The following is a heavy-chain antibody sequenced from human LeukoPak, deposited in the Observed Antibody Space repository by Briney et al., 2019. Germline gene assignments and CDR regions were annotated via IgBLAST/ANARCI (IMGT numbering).Heavy chain of an antibody. V-gene: IGHV5-51*01. CDR2: IYPGDSDT. D-gene: IGHD1-26*01. Sequence: GESLKISCKGSGYSFTSYWIGWVRQMPGKGLEWMGIIYPGDSDTRYSPSFQGQVTISADKSISTAYLQWSSLKASDTAMYYCARRGSGSPTPWDPYYYYYMDVWGKGTTVTVSS. CDR1: GYSFTSYW. J-gene: IGHJ6*03. CDR3: ARRGSGSPTPWDPYYYYYMDV.